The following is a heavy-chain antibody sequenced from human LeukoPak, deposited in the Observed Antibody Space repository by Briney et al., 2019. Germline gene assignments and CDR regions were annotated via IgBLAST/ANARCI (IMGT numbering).Heavy chain of an antibody. J-gene: IGHJ4*02. CDR2: ISSSGSTE. CDR1: GFTFSNYY. CDR3: ARERYNVLLCFGETKQGGETFDY. V-gene: IGHV3-11*01. D-gene: IGHD3-10*01. Sequence: GGSLRLSCAASGFTFSNYYMNWIRQAPGKGLEWVSYISSSGSTEYYADSVKGRFTISRDNAKNSLYLQMNSLRAEDTAVYYCARERYNVLLCFGETKQGGETFDYWGQGTLVTVSS.